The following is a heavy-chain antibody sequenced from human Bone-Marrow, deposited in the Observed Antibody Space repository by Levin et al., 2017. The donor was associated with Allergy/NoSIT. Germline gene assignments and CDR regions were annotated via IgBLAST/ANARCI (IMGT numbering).Heavy chain of an antibody. CDR1: GFTFSTFA. CDR3: ARGWGAEY. Sequence: TGGSLRLSCAASGFTFSTFAMNWVRQAPGKGLEWVSLISGGGERTYYSDSVKGRFTISRDNAKNTVYLQMNSLRADDMAVYYCARGWGAEYWGQGTLVTVSS. J-gene: IGHJ4*02. CDR2: ISGGGERT. V-gene: IGHV3-23*01. D-gene: IGHD3-16*01.